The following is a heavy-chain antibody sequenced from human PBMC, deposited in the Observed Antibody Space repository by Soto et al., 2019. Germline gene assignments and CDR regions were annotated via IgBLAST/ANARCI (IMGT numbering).Heavy chain of an antibody. Sequence: LGESLKISCKGSGYSFTSYWIGWVRQMPGKGLEWMGIIYPGDSDTRYSPSFQGQVTISADKSISTAYLQWSSLKASDTAMYYCARFTELERRTFDYWGQGTLVTVSS. CDR1: GYSFTSYW. J-gene: IGHJ4*02. CDR3: ARFTELERRTFDY. CDR2: IYPGDSDT. D-gene: IGHD1-1*01. V-gene: IGHV5-51*01.